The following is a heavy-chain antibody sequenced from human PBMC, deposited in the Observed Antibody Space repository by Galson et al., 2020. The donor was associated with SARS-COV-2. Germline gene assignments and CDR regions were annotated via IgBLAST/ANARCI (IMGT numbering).Heavy chain of an antibody. CDR3: ARIASKIGSGV. V-gene: IGHV1-69*13. CDR2: IIPMLNIT. J-gene: IGHJ4*02. D-gene: IGHD3-10*01. Sequence: SVKVSCKASGGTFSSYTLSWVRQAPGQGLEWLGRIIPMLNITYYAQHLQGRLTITADESTSTTDMELSSLTSDDTAIYYCARIASKIGSGVWVQGTLVSVSS. CDR1: GGTFSSYT.